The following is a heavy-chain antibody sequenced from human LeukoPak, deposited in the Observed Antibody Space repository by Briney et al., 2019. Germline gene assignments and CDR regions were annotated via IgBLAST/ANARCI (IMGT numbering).Heavy chain of an antibody. V-gene: IGHV3-15*01. CDR3: ATDVPMANCGGDCYFDY. Sequence: GGSLRLSCAASGFTFRNGWMSWVRQAPGKGLEWVGRIKSKIDGGTTDYAAPVNGRFSLSRDDSKNMLYLQMNSLKTEDTAVYYCATDVPMANCGGDCYFDYWGQGTLVTVSS. CDR1: GFTFRNGW. CDR2: IKSKIDGGTT. J-gene: IGHJ4*02. D-gene: IGHD2-21*02.